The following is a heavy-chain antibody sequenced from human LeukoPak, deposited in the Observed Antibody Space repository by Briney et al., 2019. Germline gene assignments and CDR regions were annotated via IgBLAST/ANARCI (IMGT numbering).Heavy chain of an antibody. J-gene: IGHJ4*02. V-gene: IGHV1-8*01. D-gene: IGHD6-19*01. CDR2: MNPSSGNT. CDR1: GYTFTSCD. CDR3: TRGSSGRRDN. Sequence: ASVKVSCKASGYTFTSCDINWVRQVTGQGLEWMGWMNPSSGNTGYGQSFQGRITMTRDISIGTAYMELSNLTSEDTAIYYCTRGSSGRRDNWGQGTLVTVSA.